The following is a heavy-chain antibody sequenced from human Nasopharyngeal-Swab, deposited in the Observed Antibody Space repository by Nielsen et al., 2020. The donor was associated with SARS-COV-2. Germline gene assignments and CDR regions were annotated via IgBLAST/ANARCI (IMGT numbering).Heavy chain of an antibody. V-gene: IGHV3-69-1*01. CDR3: AKGTYYDSSGYFLFGYAFDI. D-gene: IGHD3-22*01. CDR2: ISSSSTT. J-gene: IGHJ3*02. Sequence: GGSLRLSCAASGFTFSDYYMNWVRQAPGKGLEWVSSISSSSTTYYADSVKGRFTISRDNSKNTLYLQMNSLRAEDTAVYYCAKGTYYDSSGYFLFGYAFDIWGQGTMVTVSS. CDR1: GFTFSDYY.